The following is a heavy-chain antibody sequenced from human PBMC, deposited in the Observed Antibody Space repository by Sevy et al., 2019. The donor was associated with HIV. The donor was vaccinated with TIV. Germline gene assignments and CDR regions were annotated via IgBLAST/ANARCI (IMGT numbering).Heavy chain of an antibody. CDR3: ARDQHDYGGNLRTGWFDP. Sequence: GGSLRLSCTASGFTFSSYAMTWVRQAPGKGLEWVSVTNGRGSSTYYADSVKGRFTISRDNSKNTLFLQMISLRPEDTSVYYCARDQHDYGGNLRTGWFDPWGQGTLVTVSS. CDR2: TNGRGSST. V-gene: IGHV3-23*01. CDR1: GFTFSSYA. D-gene: IGHD4-17*01. J-gene: IGHJ5*02.